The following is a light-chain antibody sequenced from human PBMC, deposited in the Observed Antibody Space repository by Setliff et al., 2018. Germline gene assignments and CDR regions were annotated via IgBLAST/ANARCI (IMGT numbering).Light chain of an antibody. Sequence: QSVLTQPAAVSGSPGQSITISCSGTSSDVGSYDLVSWYQQHPGKAPKLIIYAVSDRPSGVSNRFSGSKSGNTASLTISGLQAEDEADYYCCSYAGSSTFGPYVFGTGTKVTVL. CDR1: SSDVGSYDL. CDR2: AVS. V-gene: IGLV2-23*02. J-gene: IGLJ1*01. CDR3: CSYAGSSTFGPYV.